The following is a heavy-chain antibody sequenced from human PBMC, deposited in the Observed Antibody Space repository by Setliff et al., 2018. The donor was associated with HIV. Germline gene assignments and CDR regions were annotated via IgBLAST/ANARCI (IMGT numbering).Heavy chain of an antibody. J-gene: IGHJ6*03. Sequence: GASVKVSCKASGYTFTSYGISWVRQAPGQGLEWMGGIIPIFGTANYAQKFQGRVTITTDESTSTAYMELSSLRSEDTAVYYCARGSVESYYYYYMDVWGKGTTVTVSS. V-gene: IGHV1-69*05. CDR2: IIPIFGTA. CDR3: ARGSVESYYYYYMDV. D-gene: IGHD2-15*01. CDR1: GYTFTSYG.